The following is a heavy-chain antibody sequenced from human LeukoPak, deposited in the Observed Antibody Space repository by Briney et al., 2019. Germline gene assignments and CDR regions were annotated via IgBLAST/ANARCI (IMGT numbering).Heavy chain of an antibody. D-gene: IGHD2-8*02. CDR1: GFTFSSDA. CDR3: ASDGLLGYFDY. CDR2: ILSDGSKA. Sequence: GGSLRLSCAASGFTFSSDAMHWVRQAPGKGLEWVAIILSDGSKAYYPDSVRGRFTISRDNSKNTLYLQMNSLRDEDTAVYYCASDGLLGYFDYWGQGTLVTVSS. V-gene: IGHV3-30*02. J-gene: IGHJ4*02.